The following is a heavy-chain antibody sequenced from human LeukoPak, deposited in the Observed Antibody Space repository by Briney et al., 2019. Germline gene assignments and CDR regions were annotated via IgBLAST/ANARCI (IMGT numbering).Heavy chain of an antibody. D-gene: IGHD2-2*01. V-gene: IGHV3-21*01. CDR1: GFTFSSYS. J-gene: IGHJ3*02. Sequence: GGSLRLSCAASGFTFSSYSMNWVRQAPGKGLEWVSSISSSSSYIYYADSVKGRFTISRDNAKNSLYLQMNSLRAEDTAVYYCARPYCSSTSCNDDAFDIWGQGTMVTVSS. CDR2: ISSSSSYI. CDR3: ARPYCSSTSCNDDAFDI.